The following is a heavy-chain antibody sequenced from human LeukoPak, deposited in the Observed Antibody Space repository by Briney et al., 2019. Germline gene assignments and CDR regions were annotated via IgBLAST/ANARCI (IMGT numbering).Heavy chain of an antibody. V-gene: IGHV1-69*13. J-gene: IGHJ6*02. D-gene: IGHD3-22*01. CDR2: IIPIFGTA. CDR1: GGTFSSYA. CDR3: ASDYYDSSGYYDTYYYGMDV. Sequence: ASVKVSCEASGGTFSSYAISWVRQAPGQGLEWMGGIIPIFGTANYAQKFQGRVTITADESTSTAYMELSSLRSEDTAVYYCASDYYDSSGYYDTYYYGMDVWGQGTTVTVSS.